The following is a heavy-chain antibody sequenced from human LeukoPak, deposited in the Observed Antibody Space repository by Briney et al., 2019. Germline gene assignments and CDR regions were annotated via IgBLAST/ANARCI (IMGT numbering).Heavy chain of an antibody. Sequence: ASGKVSCKAPGYTFNGNYMHWVRQAPGQGLEWMGWINPRTGDTHYTQKFQGRVTMTRDTSISTAYMELSRLRSDDTAVYYCAREPAWGIDDACDIWGQGTMVTVSS. CDR3: AREPAWGIDDACDI. J-gene: IGHJ3*02. CDR2: INPRTGDT. D-gene: IGHD7-27*01. V-gene: IGHV1-2*02. CDR1: GYTFNGNY.